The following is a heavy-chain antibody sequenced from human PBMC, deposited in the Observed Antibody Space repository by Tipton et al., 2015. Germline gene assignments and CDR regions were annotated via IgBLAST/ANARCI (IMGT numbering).Heavy chain of an antibody. Sequence: TLSLTCTVSGDSVTYYYWSWIRQTPGKGLEWIGYIYYSGSTTYNSSLKSRVTLSIDTSKNQFSLKLSSVTAADTAVYYCARQTYGYCTSSNCYDGASDIWGQGTVVTVSP. CDR1: GDSVTYYY. CDR2: IYYSGST. CDR3: ARQTYGYCTSSNCYDGASDI. J-gene: IGHJ3*02. D-gene: IGHD2-2*03. V-gene: IGHV4-59*02.